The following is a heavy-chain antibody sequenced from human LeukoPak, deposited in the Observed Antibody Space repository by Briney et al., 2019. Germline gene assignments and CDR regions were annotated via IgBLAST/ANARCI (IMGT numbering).Heavy chain of an antibody. J-gene: IGHJ6*02. CDR3: ARGGIVVVPAAQNYYYYGMDV. Sequence: SETLSLTCTVSGGSISSGGYYWSWIRQHPGKGLEWIGYIYYSGSTYYNPSLKSRVTISVDTSKNQFSLKLSSVTAADTAVYYCARGGIVVVPAAQNYYYYGMDVWGQGTTVTVSS. CDR2: IYYSGST. CDR1: GGSISSGGYY. V-gene: IGHV4-31*03. D-gene: IGHD2-2*01.